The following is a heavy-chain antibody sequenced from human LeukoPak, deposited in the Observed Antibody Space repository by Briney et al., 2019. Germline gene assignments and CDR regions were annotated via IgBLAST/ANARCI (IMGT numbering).Heavy chain of an antibody. CDR2: IYSGGST. J-gene: IGHJ4*02. V-gene: IGHV3-66*01. D-gene: IGHD2-15*01. Sequence: GGSLRLSCAASGFTVSSNYMSWVRQAPGKGPEWVSVIYSGGSTNYADSVKGRLTISRDNSKNTLYLQMNSLRAEDTAVYYCAREYCSGGSCYADDWGQGTLVTVSS. CDR1: GFTVSSNY. CDR3: AREYCSGGSCYADD.